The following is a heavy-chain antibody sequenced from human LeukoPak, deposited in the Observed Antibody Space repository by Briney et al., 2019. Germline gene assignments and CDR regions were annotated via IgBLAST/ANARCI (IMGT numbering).Heavy chain of an antibody. D-gene: IGHD2-2*01. CDR2: IYHSGST. CDR3: ASYCSSTSCPHRRTFDI. J-gene: IGHJ3*02. CDR1: GGSISSGGYY. Sequence: PSQTLSLTCAVSGGSISSGGYYWSWIRQPPGKGLEWIGYIYHSGSTYYNPSLESRVTISVDTSKNQFSLKLGSVTAADTAVYYCASYCSSTSCPHRRTFDIWGQGTMVTVSS. V-gene: IGHV4-30-2*01.